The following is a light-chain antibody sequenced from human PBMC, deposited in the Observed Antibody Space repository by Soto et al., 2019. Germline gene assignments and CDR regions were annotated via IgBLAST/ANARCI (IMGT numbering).Light chain of an antibody. Sequence: EIVLTQSPGTLSLSPGERATLSRRASQSVISTYLAWYQQKPGQAPRLLIYGASSRATGIPDRFSGSGSGTDFTLTISRLEPEDFAVYYCQQYRDSLGTFGQGTRWKSN. CDR2: GAS. CDR1: QSVISTY. J-gene: IGKJ1*01. CDR3: QQYRDSLGT. V-gene: IGKV3-20*01.